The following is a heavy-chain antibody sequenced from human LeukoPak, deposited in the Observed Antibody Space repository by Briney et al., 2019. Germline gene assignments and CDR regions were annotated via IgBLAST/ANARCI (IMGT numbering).Heavy chain of an antibody. V-gene: IGHV3-74*01. CDR1: GFTFSSHW. CDR2: INSDGSST. CDR3: ATPRGSGSYLAFDY. Sequence: GGSLRLSCAASGFTFSSHWMHWVRQGPGKGLVWVSRINSDGSSTTYADSVKGRFTMSRDNAKNTLYLQMNSLRAEDTAVYYCATPRGSGSYLAFDYWGQGTLVTVSS. D-gene: IGHD1-26*01. J-gene: IGHJ4*02.